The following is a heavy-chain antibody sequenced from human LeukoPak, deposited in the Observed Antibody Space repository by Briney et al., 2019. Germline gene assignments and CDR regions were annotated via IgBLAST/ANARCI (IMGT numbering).Heavy chain of an antibody. CDR1: GFTFSSYS. CDR2: ISSSSSYI. Sequence: GGSLRLSCAASGFTFSSYSMSWVRQAPGKGLEWVSSISSSSSYIYYADSVKGRFTISRDNAKNSLYLQMNSLRAEDTAVYYCARGAIPSDAFDIWGQGTMVTVSS. CDR3: ARGAIPSDAFDI. D-gene: IGHD2-21*01. J-gene: IGHJ3*02. V-gene: IGHV3-21*01.